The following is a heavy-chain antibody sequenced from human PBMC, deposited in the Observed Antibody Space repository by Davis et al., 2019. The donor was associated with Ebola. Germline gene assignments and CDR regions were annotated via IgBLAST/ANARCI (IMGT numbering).Heavy chain of an antibody. J-gene: IGHJ6*03. V-gene: IGHV4-59*01. D-gene: IGHD4-11*01. CDR3: ARASGSNYGYYYYMDV. CDR2: IYYSGST. CDR1: GGSISSYY. Sequence: PGGSLRLSCTVSGGSISSYYWSWIRQPPGKGLEWIGYIYYSGSTNYNPSLKSRVTISVDTSKNQFSLKLSSVTAADTAVYYCARASGSNYGYYYYMDVWGKGTTVTVSS.